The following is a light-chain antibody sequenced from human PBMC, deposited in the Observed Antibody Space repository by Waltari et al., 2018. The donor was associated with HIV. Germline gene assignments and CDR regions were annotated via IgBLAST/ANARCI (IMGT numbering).Light chain of an antibody. CDR1: TSDVGGYNL. J-gene: IGLJ1*01. CDR3: CSDAGSSTLYV. Sequence: SALPPPPSASASPAQPSTISSTGTTSDVGGYNLFSCYQQHPGKAPKLIIYEVRKRPSGVSNRFAGSKSGNTASLTIAGLQAEDDADYYCCSDAGSSTLYVFGTGTKVTVL. CDR2: EVR. V-gene: IGLV2-23*02.